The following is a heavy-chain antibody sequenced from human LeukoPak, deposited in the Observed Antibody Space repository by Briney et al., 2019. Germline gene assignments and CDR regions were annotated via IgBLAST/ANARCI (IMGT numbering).Heavy chain of an antibody. V-gene: IGHV3-30*04. J-gene: IGHJ6*03. D-gene: IGHD4-17*01. CDR3: AKEHDYGDHYYYYYMDV. Sequence: GGSLRLSCAASGFTFSSYVMHWVRQAPGKGLEWLAIISYDGSNEYYADSVKGRFTISRDNSKNTLYLQMNSLRAEDTAVYYCAKEHDYGDHYYYYYMDVWGKGTTVTISS. CDR2: ISYDGSNE. CDR1: GFTFSSYV.